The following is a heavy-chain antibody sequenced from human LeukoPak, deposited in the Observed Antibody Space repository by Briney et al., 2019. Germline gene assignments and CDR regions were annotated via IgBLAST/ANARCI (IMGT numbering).Heavy chain of an antibody. CDR2: MNPNSGNT. CDR3: ARAPREYYDFWSGYPVDWFDP. D-gene: IGHD3-3*01. CDR1: GYTFTSYD. Sequence: ASVKVSCKASGYTFTSYDINWVRQAPGQGLEWMGWMNPNSGNTVYAQKFQGRVTMTRNTSISTAYMELSSLRSEDTAVYYCARAPREYYDFWSGYPVDWFDPWGQGTLVTVSS. J-gene: IGHJ5*02. V-gene: IGHV1-8*01.